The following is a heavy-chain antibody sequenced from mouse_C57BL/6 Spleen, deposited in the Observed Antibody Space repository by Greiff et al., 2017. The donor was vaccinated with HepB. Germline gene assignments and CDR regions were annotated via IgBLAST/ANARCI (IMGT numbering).Heavy chain of an antibody. D-gene: IGHD1-1*01. Sequence: QVQLKQSGAELARPGASVKLSCKASGYTFTSYGISWVKQRTGQGLEWIGEIYPRSGNTYYNEKFKGKATLTADKSSSTAYMELRSLTSEDSAVYFCARGDITVPFDYWGQGTTLTVSS. J-gene: IGHJ2*01. V-gene: IGHV1-81*01. CDR2: IYPRSGNT. CDR1: GYTFTSYG. CDR3: ARGDITVPFDY.